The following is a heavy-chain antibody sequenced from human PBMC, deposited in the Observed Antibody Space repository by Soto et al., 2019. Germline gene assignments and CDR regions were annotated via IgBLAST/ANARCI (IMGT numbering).Heavy chain of an antibody. CDR2: ISYDGSNK. J-gene: IGHJ4*02. Sequence: VGSVRLSCAASGFTFSSYGLHWVRQAPGKGLEWVAVISYDGSNKYYADSVKGRFTISRDNSKNTLYLQMNSLRDEDTAVFYCAKDTSSGGSPLDYWGQGTLVTVSS. CDR1: GFTFSSYG. CDR3: AKDTSSGGSPLDY. D-gene: IGHD2-15*01. V-gene: IGHV3-30*18.